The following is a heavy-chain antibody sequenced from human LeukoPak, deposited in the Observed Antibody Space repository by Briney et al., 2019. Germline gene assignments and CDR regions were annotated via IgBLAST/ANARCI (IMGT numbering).Heavy chain of an antibody. Sequence: GGSLRLSCAASGFTFSSYAMSWVRQAPGKGLEWVSAISGSGGSTYYADSVKGRFTISRDNTKNTLYLQMNSLRPEDTAVYYCARVVAGDWANFDSWGQGTLVTVPS. D-gene: IGHD2-21*02. CDR1: GFTFSSYA. CDR3: ARVVAGDWANFDS. J-gene: IGHJ4*02. V-gene: IGHV3-23*01. CDR2: ISGSGGST.